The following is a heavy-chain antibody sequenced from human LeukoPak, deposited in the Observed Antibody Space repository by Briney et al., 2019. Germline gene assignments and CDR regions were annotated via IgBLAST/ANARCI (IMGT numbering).Heavy chain of an antibody. CDR1: GFTFSTYV. CDR3: AKGCDTRCYRFTH. V-gene: IGHV3-23*01. D-gene: IGHD2-2*02. J-gene: IGHJ4*02. CDR2: FVSSVVST. Sequence: GGSLRLSWAASGFTFSTYVMSWVRQAPGNGLVWVAGFVSSVVSTNYADSVKGRFTISRDNTKNTLYLQMNSLSAEDTAVYYCAKGCDTRCYRFTHWGQGTLVTVSS.